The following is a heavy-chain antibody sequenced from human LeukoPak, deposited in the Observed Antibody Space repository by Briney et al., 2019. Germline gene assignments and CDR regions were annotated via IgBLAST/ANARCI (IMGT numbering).Heavy chain of an antibody. J-gene: IGHJ1*01. CDR2: ISPDGRDT. CDR3: TSWGDTTAEYFQR. V-gene: IGHV3-7*01. CDR1: GFTFNRCW. Sequence: GGSLRLSCVVSGFTFNRCWMNWVRQAPGKGLEWVAHISPDGRDTYYVDSVKGRFTISRDNAQNSMYPQMNSLRVEDTAVYYCTSWGDTTAEYFQRWGQGTLVTVSS. D-gene: IGHD2-21*02.